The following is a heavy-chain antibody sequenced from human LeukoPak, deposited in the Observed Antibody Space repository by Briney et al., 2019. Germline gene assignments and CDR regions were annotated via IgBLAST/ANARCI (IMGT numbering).Heavy chain of an antibody. Sequence: SVKVSCKASGGTFSSYAISWVRQAPGQGLEWMGRIIPIFGTANYAQKFQGRVTITTDESTSTAYMELSSLRSEDTAVYYCARWKWELPHWFDPWGQGTLVTVSS. J-gene: IGHJ5*02. CDR2: IIPIFGTA. CDR1: GGTFSSYA. D-gene: IGHD1-26*01. CDR3: ARWKWELPHWFDP. V-gene: IGHV1-69*05.